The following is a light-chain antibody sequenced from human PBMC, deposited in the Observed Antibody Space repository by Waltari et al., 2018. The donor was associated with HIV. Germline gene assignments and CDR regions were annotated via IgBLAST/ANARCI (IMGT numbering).Light chain of an antibody. V-gene: IGKV1-9*01. Sequence: DTQLTQSPPFLSASVGDRVTITCRASQGIAGYLAWYQQKPRKPPNLLIYETSTLQNGVPSRFSGSGSGTEFTLTISSLQPEDFTTYYCQQLNTYPPTFGGGTKVEIK. CDR1: QGIAGY. J-gene: IGKJ4*01. CDR2: ETS. CDR3: QQLNTYPPT.